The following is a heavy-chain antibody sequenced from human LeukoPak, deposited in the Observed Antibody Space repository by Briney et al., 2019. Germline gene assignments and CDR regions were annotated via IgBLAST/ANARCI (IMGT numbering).Heavy chain of an antibody. CDR2: INHSGST. Sequence: SETLSLTCAVYGGSFSGYYWSWIRQPPGKGLEWIGEINHSGSTNYNPSLKSRVTISVGTSKNQFSPKLSSVTAADTAVYYCARGRGIVATISRYYYYYMDVWGKGTTVTVSS. V-gene: IGHV4-34*01. J-gene: IGHJ6*03. D-gene: IGHD5-12*01. CDR3: ARGRGIVATISRYYYYYMDV. CDR1: GGSFSGYY.